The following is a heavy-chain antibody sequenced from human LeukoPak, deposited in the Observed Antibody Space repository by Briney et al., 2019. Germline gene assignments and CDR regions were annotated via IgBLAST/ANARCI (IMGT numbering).Heavy chain of an antibody. V-gene: IGHV4-38-2*02. CDR2: IYYSGST. Sequence: SETLSLTCTVSGYSISSGYWGWIRQPPGKGLEWIGNIYYSGSTYYNPSLKSRVTISVDTSKNQFSLKLSSVTAADTAVYYCADSSGYYPASYWGQGTLVTVSS. D-gene: IGHD3-22*01. CDR3: ADSSGYYPASY. CDR1: GYSISSGY. J-gene: IGHJ4*02.